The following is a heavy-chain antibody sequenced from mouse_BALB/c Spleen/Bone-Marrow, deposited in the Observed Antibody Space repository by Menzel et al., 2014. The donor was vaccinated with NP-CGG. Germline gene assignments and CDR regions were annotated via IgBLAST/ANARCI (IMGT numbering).Heavy chain of an antibody. CDR1: GFNVKDTY. V-gene: IGHV14-3*02. Sequence: EVKVVESGAELVKPGASVKLSCTASGFNVKDTYIHWVKQRPEQGPEWIGRIDPANGNTKYDPKFQGKATITADTSSNTAYLQLSSLTSEDTAVYYCASYVYGYYFDYWGQGTTLTVSS. CDR2: IDPANGNT. CDR3: ASYVYGYYFDY. J-gene: IGHJ2*01. D-gene: IGHD2-2*01.